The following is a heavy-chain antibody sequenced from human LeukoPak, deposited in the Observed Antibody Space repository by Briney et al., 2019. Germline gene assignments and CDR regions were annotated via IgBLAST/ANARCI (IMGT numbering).Heavy chain of an antibody. V-gene: IGHV1-24*01. CDR1: GYSLTELS. J-gene: IGHJ4*02. CDR2: FDPGNGET. CDR3: TGGTFYRLLDY. Sequence: ASVTVSCKVSGYSLTELSMHWVRQAPGKGLEWMGGFDPGNGETIFTKNFQGRVTMTDDTSTDTAYMELSSLRSEDTAVYYCTGGTFYRLLDYWGQGTLVTVSS. D-gene: IGHD2/OR15-2a*01.